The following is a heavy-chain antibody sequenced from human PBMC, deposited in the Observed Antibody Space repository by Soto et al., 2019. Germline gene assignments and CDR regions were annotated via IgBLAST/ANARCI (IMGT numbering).Heavy chain of an antibody. CDR1: GGSFSGYY. V-gene: IGHV4-34*01. Sequence: SETLSLTCAVYGGSFSGYYWSWIRQPPGKGLEWIGEINHSGSTNYNPSLKSRVTISVDTSKNQFSLKLSSVTAADTAVYYCARGPIVVVTAHNYYYYGMDVWGQGTTVTVSS. CDR3: ARGPIVVVTAHNYYYYGMDV. J-gene: IGHJ6*02. CDR2: INHSGST. D-gene: IGHD2-21*02.